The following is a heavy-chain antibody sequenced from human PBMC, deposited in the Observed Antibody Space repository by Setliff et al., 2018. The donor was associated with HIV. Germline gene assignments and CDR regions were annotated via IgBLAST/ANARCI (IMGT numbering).Heavy chain of an antibody. Sequence: PSETLSLTCAVSGYSISSGYYWGWIRQTPGKGLEWIGEINHSGSTNYNPSLKSRVTISVDTSKNQFSLKLSSVTAADTAVYYCNIYYYYYMDVWGKGTTVTVSS. CDR2: INHSGST. V-gene: IGHV4-38-2*01. J-gene: IGHJ6*03. CDR1: GYSISSGYY. CDR3: NIYYYYYMDV.